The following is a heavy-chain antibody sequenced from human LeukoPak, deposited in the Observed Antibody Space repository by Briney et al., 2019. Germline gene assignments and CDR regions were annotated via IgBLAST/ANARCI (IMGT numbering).Heavy chain of an antibody. CDR2: MNPNSGNT. CDR1: GYTFTSYD. J-gene: IGHJ3*02. V-gene: IGHV1-8*01. CDR3: ARGGYCSGGSCYSLSVAFDI. D-gene: IGHD2-15*01. Sequence: ASVTVSYKASGYTFTSYDIKWVRQATGQGLEWMGWMNPNSGNTGYAQKFQGRVTMTRNTSISTAYMELSSLRSEDTAVYYCARGGYCSGGSCYSLSVAFDIWGQGTMVTVSS.